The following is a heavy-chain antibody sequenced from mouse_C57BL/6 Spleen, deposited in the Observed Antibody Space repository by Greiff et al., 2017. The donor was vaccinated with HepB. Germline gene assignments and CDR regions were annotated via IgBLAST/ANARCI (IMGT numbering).Heavy chain of an antibody. Sequence: QVQLQQPGAELVRPGSSVKLSCKASGYTFTSYWMHWVKQRPIQGLEWIGNIDPSDSETHYNQKFKDKATLTVDKSSSTAYMQLGSLTSEDSAVYYCARGGYYYGSSYWYFDVWGTGTTVTVSS. J-gene: IGHJ1*03. CDR1: GYTFTSYW. CDR2: IDPSDSET. D-gene: IGHD1-1*01. V-gene: IGHV1-52*01. CDR3: ARGGYYYGSSYWYFDV.